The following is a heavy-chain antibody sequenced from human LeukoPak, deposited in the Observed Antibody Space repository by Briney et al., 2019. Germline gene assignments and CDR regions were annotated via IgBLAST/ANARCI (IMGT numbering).Heavy chain of an antibody. D-gene: IGHD1-26*01. CDR1: GFNFRDYY. CDR2: IRRDSSTS. J-gene: IGHJ4*02. CDR3: ARSQMEAATFFDY. V-gene: IGHV3-11*01. Sequence: GGSLRLSCAASGFNFRDYYMSWIRQVPGKGLEWVSYIRRDSSTSYYADSVKGRFTISRDNAKNSLYLQMSSLRAEDTAVYYCARSQMEAATFFDYWGQGTLVTVSS.